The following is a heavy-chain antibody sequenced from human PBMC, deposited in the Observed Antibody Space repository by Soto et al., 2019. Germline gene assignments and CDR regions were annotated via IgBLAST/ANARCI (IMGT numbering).Heavy chain of an antibody. CDR3: AKCSPRYSSGLKAYYFDY. D-gene: IGHD6-19*01. Sequence: LRLSCAASGFTFSSYSMNWVRQAPGKGLEWVSSISSSSSYIYYADSVKGRFTISRDNAKNSLYLQMNSLRAEGTAVYYCAKCSPRYSSGLKAYYFDYWGQGTLVTVSS. CDR2: ISSSSSYI. V-gene: IGHV3-21*04. J-gene: IGHJ4*02. CDR1: GFTFSSYS.